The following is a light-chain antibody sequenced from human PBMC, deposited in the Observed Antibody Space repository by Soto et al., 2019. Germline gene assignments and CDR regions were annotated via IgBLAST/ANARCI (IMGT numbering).Light chain of an antibody. CDR1: QTVSFSY. CDR2: GAS. Sequence: EIVLTQSPGTLSLSPGDRATLSCRASQTVSFSYLAWYQQKPGQAPRLLIYGASRRATGIPDRFSASGSETDFTLTISRLEPEDFAVYYCQQYGSSPLTFGGGTKVEI. V-gene: IGKV3-20*01. J-gene: IGKJ4*01. CDR3: QQYGSSPLT.